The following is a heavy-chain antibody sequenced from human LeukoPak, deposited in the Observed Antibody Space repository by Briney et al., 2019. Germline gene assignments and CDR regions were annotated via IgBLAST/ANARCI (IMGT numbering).Heavy chain of an antibody. V-gene: IGHV1-8*01. D-gene: IGHD3-22*01. J-gene: IGHJ4*02. CDR2: MNPNSGNT. CDR1: GYTFTNYD. CDR3: ARASYYYDSSGYYALDYFDY. Sequence: PGASVKVSCKASGYTFTNYDINWVRQAAGQGLEWMGWMNPNSGNTGYAQKFQGRVTMTRNTSISTAYMELSSLRSEDTAVYYCARASYYYDSSGYYALDYFDYWGQGTLVTVSS.